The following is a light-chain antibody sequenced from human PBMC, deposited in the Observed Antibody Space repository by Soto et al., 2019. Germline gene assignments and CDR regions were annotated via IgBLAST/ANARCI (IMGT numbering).Light chain of an antibody. V-gene: IGLV1-44*01. CDR3: SAYTARSTLV. Sequence: QSVLTQPPSVSGTPGLRVTISCSGGSSNIGRDTVNWYQQVPGTAPKLLMFNDDQRPSGVPDRFSGSRSGTSASLAISGLQSEDEGDYYCSAYTARSTLVFGGGTKVTVL. J-gene: IGLJ3*02. CDR2: NDD. CDR1: SSNIGRDT.